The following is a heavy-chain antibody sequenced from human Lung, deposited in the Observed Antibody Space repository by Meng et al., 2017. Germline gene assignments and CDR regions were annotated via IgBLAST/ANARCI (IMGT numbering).Heavy chain of an antibody. J-gene: IGHJ4*02. CDR3: ARGPTTMAHDFDY. CDR2: INHSGST. CDR1: GGSFSDYY. D-gene: IGHD4-11*01. Sequence: QVQLQKWVAGLWKPSETLSLTGVVSGGSFSDYYWSWIRQPPGKGLEWIGEINHSGSTNYNPSLESRATISVDTSQNNLSLKLSSVTAADSAVYYCARGPTTMAHDFDYWGQGTLVTVSS. V-gene: IGHV4-34*01.